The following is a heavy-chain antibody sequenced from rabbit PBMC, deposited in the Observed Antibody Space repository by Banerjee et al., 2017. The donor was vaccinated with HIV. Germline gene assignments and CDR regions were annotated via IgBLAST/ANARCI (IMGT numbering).Heavy chain of an antibody. J-gene: IGHJ4*01. Sequence: QEQLEESGGDLVKPEGSLTLTCTASGFSFSNKYVMCWVRQAPGKGLEWIACIYTSSGSTYYASWAKGRFTISKISSTVDLKMTSLTAADTATYFCARAGSSPYLWGQGTLVTVS. D-gene: IGHD8-1*01. CDR1: GFSFSNKYV. CDR2: IYTSSGST. V-gene: IGHV1S45*01. CDR3: ARAGSSPYL.